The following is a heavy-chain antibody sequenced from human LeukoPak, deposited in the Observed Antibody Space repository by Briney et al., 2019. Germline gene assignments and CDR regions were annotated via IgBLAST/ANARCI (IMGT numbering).Heavy chain of an antibody. Sequence: HPGGSLRLSCSASGFTFSRYAMHWVRQAPGKGLEYVSGISSNGGSTYYADSVKGRFTISRDNSKNTLYLQMSSLRAEDTAVYYCVKSGSYYNEPYYFDYWGQGTLVTVSS. V-gene: IGHV3-64D*06. CDR3: VKSGSYYNEPYYFDY. D-gene: IGHD3-10*01. CDR1: GFTFSRYA. J-gene: IGHJ4*02. CDR2: ISSNGGST.